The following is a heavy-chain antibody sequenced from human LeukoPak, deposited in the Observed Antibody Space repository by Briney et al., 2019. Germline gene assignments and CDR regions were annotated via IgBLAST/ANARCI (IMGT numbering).Heavy chain of an antibody. CDR2: ISDSGGST. V-gene: IGHV3-23*01. Sequence: GGSLRLSCAASGFTFSSYAMSWVRQAPGKGLEWVSGISDSGGSTYYADSEKGRFTISRDNSKNTLYLQMNSLRAEDTAVYYCVKDDYYDNSGXYXSXXXWGXXTLXT. CDR1: GFTFSSYA. CDR3: VKDDYYDNSGXYXSXXX. J-gene: IGHJ4*01. D-gene: IGHD3-22*01.